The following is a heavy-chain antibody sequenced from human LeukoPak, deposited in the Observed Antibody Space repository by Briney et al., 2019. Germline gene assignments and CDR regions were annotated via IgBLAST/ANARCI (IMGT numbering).Heavy chain of an antibody. D-gene: IGHD3-10*01. CDR2: IYYTGST. CDR3: ARGRGDARGTSFDP. V-gene: IGHV4-59*01. J-gene: IGHJ5*02. Sequence: SETLSLTCIVSGGSISTYYWSWIRQPPGKGLEWIGYIYYTGSTTYNPSLKSRVSISADTSKNKFSLDPNSVSAADTAVYYCARGRGDARGTSFDPWGQGTLVTVSS. CDR1: GGSISTYY.